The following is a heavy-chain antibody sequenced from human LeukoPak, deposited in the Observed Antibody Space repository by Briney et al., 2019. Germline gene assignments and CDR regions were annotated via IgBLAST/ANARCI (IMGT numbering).Heavy chain of an antibody. J-gene: IGHJ5*02. Sequence: ASVQVSCKASGYTFTSYGISWVRQDPGQGLEWMGWISAYNGNTNYAQKLQGRVTMTTDTSTSTAYMELRSLRSDDTAVYYCARGTNGYNWNYGWFDPWGQGTLVTVSS. CDR2: ISAYNGNT. CDR3: ARGTNGYNWNYGWFDP. V-gene: IGHV1-18*01. D-gene: IGHD1-7*01. CDR1: GYTFTSYG.